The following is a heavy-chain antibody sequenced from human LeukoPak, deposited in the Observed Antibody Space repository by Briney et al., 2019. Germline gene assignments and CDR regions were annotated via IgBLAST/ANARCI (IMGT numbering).Heavy chain of an antibody. CDR3: AGPRHPNYYDSSGYFRSWYYYYYMDV. J-gene: IGHJ6*03. CDR2: IYYSGST. CDR1: GGSISSSSCY. V-gene: IGHV4-39*01. D-gene: IGHD3-22*01. Sequence: PSETLSLTCTVSGGSISSSSCYWGWIRQPPGKGLEWIGSIYYSGSTYYNRSLKSRVTISVDTSKNQFSLKLSSVTAADTAVYYCAGPRHPNYYDSSGYFRSWYYYYYMDVWGKGTTVTISS.